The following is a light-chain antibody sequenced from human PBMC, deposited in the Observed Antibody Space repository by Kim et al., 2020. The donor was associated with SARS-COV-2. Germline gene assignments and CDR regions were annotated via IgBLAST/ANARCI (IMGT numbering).Light chain of an antibody. V-gene: IGLV2-14*04. CDR1: SSDVGDYDY. J-gene: IGLJ2*01. CDR2: DVS. Sequence: GQSITSSCTGTSSDVGDYDYVSWYQQHPGKAPKLMIFDVSKRPSGVSNRFSGSKSGKTASLTISGLQAEDEADYYCNSYASSSTLVFGGGTQLTVL. CDR3: NSYASSSTLV.